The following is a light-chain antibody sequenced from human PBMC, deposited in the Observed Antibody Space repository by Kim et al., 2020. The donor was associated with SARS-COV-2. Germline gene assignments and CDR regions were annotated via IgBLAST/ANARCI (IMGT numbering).Light chain of an antibody. V-gene: IGKV1-33*01. CDR2: DAS. Sequence: INIFLNWFQQKPGEAPKLLISDASSLETGLPSRFSGSGSGTHFTFTISSLQPGDVATYYGQQFDTVPLTFGGGTKVDIK. J-gene: IGKJ4*01. CDR1: INIF. CDR3: QQFDTVPLT.